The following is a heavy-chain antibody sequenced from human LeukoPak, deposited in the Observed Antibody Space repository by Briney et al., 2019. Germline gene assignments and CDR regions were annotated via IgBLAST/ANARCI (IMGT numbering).Heavy chain of an antibody. CDR2: IWYDGSYK. CDR3: ARVSRDDILTGYYPYYLDY. V-gene: IGHV3-33*01. CDR1: GFTFSSYG. D-gene: IGHD3-9*01. J-gene: IGHJ4*02. Sequence: GGSLRLSCAASGFTFSSYGMHWVRQAPGKGLEWVAVIWYDGSYKYYADSVKDRFTISRDNSKNTLYLQMNSLRAEDTAVYYCARVSRDDILTGYYPYYLDYWGQGTLVTVSS.